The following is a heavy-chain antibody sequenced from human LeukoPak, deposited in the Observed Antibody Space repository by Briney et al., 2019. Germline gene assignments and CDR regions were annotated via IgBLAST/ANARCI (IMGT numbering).Heavy chain of an antibody. D-gene: IGHD2-21*02. J-gene: IGHJ4*02. CDR3: IAWVVTAYT. V-gene: IGHV3-73*01. CDR2: IRSKANSYAT. Sequence: GGSLRLSCAASGFTFSGSAVHWVRQASGKGLEGVGRIRSKANSYATAYAAAVKGRFTISRDDSKNTAYLQMNSLKTEDTAVYYCIAWVVTAYTWGQGTLVTVSS. CDR1: GFTFSGSA.